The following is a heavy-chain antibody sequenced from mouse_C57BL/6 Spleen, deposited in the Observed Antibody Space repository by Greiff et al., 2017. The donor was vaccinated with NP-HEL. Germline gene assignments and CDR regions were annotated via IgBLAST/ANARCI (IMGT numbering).Heavy chain of an antibody. V-gene: IGHV5-4*01. CDR3: ARDFGYNYYAMDY. CDR2: ISDGGSYT. D-gene: IGHD1-2*01. J-gene: IGHJ4*01. Sequence: ESGGGLVKPGGSLKLSCAASGFTFSSYAMSWVRQTPEKRLEWVATISDGGSYTYYPDNVKGRFTISRDNAKNNLYLQMSHLKSEDTAMYYCARDFGYNYYAMDYWGQGTSVTVSS. CDR1: GFTFSSYA.